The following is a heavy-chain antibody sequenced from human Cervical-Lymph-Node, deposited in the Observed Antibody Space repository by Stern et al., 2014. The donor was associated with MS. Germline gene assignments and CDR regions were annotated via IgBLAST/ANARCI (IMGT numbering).Heavy chain of an antibody. V-gene: IGHV3-21*01. D-gene: IGHD3-22*01. CDR1: GFTFSSYS. CDR3: ATLEVVVHPNYYYGMDV. CDR2: ISSSSSYI. Sequence: EVQLVESGGGLVKPGGSLRLSCAASGFTFSSYSMNWVRQAPGKGLEWVSSISSSSSYIYYADSVKGRFTISRDNAKNSLYLQMNSLRAEDTAVYYCATLEVVVHPNYYYGMDVWGQGTTVTVSS. J-gene: IGHJ6*02.